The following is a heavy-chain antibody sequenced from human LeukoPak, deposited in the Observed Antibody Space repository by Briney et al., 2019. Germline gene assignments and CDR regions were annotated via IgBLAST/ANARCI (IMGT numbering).Heavy chain of an antibody. D-gene: IGHD4-17*01. CDR3: ARDHTVTNHY. V-gene: IGHV4-34*01. J-gene: IGHJ4*02. Sequence: NSSETLSLTCAVYGGSFSGYYWSWIRQPPGKGLEWIGEINHSGSTNYNPSLKSRVTISVDTSKNQFSLKLSSVTAADTAVYYCARDHTVTNHYWGQGTLVTVSS. CDR2: INHSGST. CDR1: GGSFSGYY.